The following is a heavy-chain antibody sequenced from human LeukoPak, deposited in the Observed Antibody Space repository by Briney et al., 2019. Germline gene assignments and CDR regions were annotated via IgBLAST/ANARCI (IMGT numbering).Heavy chain of an antibody. D-gene: IGHD2-2*01. CDR3: ARGGGYCSSTSCYSGFDP. Sequence: GASVKVSCKASGGTFSSYAISWVRQAPGQGLEWMGGIIPIFGTASYAQKFQGRVTITADESTSTAYMELSSLRSEDTAVYYCARGGGYCSSTSCYSGFDPWGQGTLVTVSS. J-gene: IGHJ5*02. CDR1: GGTFSSYA. V-gene: IGHV1-69*01. CDR2: IIPIFGTA.